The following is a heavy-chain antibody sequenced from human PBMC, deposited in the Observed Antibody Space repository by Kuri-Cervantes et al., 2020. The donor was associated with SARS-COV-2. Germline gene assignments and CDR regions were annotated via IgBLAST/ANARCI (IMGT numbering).Heavy chain of an antibody. CDR3: ARIIAYCGGDCPPGDYYYYYYMDV. V-gene: IGHV2-70*11. D-gene: IGHD2-21*01. J-gene: IGHJ6*03. Sequence: SGPTLVKPTQTLTLTCTFSGFSLSTSGMCVSWIRQPPGKALEWLARIDWDDDKYYSTSLKTRLTISKDTSKSQVVLTMTNMDPVDTATYYCARIIAYCGGDCPPGDYYYYYYMDVWGKGTTVTVSS. CDR1: GFSLSTSGMC. CDR2: IDWDDDK.